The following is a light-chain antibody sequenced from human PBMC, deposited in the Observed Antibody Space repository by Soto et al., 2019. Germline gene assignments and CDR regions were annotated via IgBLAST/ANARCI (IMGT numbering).Light chain of an antibody. CDR1: QSISNH. J-gene: IGKJ1*01. Sequence: DIQMTQSPSSLSASVGDRVTITCRTSQSISNHLHWYQQTPGKAPNLMIYEASTLQSGVPSRFSGSGSGTDFTPTISSLQPEDFATYYCQQSYRTPWTFGQGTKVDIK. V-gene: IGKV1-39*01. CDR2: EAS. CDR3: QQSYRTPWT.